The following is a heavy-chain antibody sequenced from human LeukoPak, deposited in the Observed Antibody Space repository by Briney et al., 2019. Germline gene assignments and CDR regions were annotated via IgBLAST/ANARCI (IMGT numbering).Heavy chain of an antibody. D-gene: IGHD2-15*01. V-gene: IGHV1-8*03. CDR1: GYTFTSYG. CDR3: ARVSRTECRRGICYRLRWFDP. J-gene: IGHJ5*02. CDR2: MNPSKGTT. Sequence: VASVKVSCKASGYTFTSYGISWVRQATGQGLEWMGWMNPSKGTTGYAQKFQGRVTITGNTSISTAYIELSSLRSEDTAVYYCARVSRTECRRGICYRLRWFDPWGQGTPVTVSS.